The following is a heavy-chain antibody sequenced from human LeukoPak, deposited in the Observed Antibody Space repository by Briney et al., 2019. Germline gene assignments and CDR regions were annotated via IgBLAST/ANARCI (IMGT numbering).Heavy chain of an antibody. V-gene: IGHV4-61*01. D-gene: IGHD3-10*01. CDR3: AGSGSYYTYFDY. Sequence: KASETLSLTCTVSGGSVSSGSYYWSWIRQPPGKGLEWIGYIYYSGSTNYNPSLKSRVTISVDTSKNQFSLKLSSVTAADTAVYYCAGSGSYYTYFDYWGQGTLVTVSS. CDR2: IYYSGST. J-gene: IGHJ4*02. CDR1: GGSVSSGSYY.